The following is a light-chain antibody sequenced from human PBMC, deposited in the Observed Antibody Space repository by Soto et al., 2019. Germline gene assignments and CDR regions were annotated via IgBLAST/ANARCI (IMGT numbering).Light chain of an antibody. CDR1: QDISNY. CDR3: QQYDTLPIT. J-gene: IGKJ5*01. V-gene: IGKV1-33*01. CDR2: DAS. Sequence: DLQMTQSPSSLSASVGDRVTITCQASQDISNYLNWYQQKSGKAPKLLIYDASNLETGVPSRFSGSGSGRDFSFTISSLQPEDIAAYYCQQYDTLPITFGQGTQLEIK.